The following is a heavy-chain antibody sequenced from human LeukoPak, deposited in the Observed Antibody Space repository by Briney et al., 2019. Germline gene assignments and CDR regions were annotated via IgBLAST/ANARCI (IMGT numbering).Heavy chain of an antibody. CDR1: GFTVSSNF. CDR3: AREGGPDPY. D-gene: IGHD3-16*01. Sequence: GGSLRLSCAASGFTVSSNFMAWVRQAPGKGLEWVSVIYGGGSTFYADSVKGRSTISRDNSQNTMYLQMNSLRAEDTAVYYCAREGGPDPYWGQGTLVTVSS. J-gene: IGHJ4*02. V-gene: IGHV3-53*01. CDR2: IYGGGST.